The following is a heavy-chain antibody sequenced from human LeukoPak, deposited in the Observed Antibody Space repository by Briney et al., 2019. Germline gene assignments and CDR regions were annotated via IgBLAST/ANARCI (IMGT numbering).Heavy chain of an antibody. Sequence: SETLSLTCTVSGDSISSGDYYWSWIRQPAGKGLEWIGRISSSGSTNYNPSLKSRVTISVDTSKNQFSLKLSSVTAADTAVYYCARGGRYNILTGFRRDRHDAFDIWGQGTLVTVSS. CDR1: GDSISSGDYY. CDR3: ARGGRYNILTGFRRDRHDAFDI. CDR2: ISSSGST. V-gene: IGHV4-61*02. D-gene: IGHD3-9*01. J-gene: IGHJ3*02.